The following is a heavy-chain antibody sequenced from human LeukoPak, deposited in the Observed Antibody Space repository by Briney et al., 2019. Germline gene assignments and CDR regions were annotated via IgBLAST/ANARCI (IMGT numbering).Heavy chain of an antibody. D-gene: IGHD3-10*01. J-gene: IGHJ1*01. CDR1: GFTFSMYW. CDR2: IKSDGST. CDR3: TRAPSEIGSYYPEYFRH. V-gene: IGHV3-74*01. Sequence: GGSLRLSCAASGFTFSMYWMHWVRQAPGKGLVRVSRIKSDGSTNYADSVKGRFTISRDNAKNTVSLQMNSLRPEDTGVYYCTRAPSEIGSYYPEYFRHWGQGTLVTVSS.